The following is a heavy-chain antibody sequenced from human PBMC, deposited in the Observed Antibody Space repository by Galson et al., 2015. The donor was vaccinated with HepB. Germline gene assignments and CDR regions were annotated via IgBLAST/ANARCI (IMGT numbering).Heavy chain of an antibody. CDR1: GFTFSSHA. V-gene: IGHV3-23*01. D-gene: IGHD4-23*01. J-gene: IGHJ4*02. CDR3: AKDAGGVVTPTHFFEN. CDR2: IGGISGSR. Sequence: SLRLSCAASGFTFSSHAMSWVRQAPGKGLEWVSGIGGISGSRNYADSVKGRFTISSDNSKNTLYLQMNNLRGEDTAVYFCAKDAGGVVTPTHFFENWGQGTLVT.